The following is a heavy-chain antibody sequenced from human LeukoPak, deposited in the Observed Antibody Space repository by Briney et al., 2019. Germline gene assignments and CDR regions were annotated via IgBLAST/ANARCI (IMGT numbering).Heavy chain of an antibody. Sequence: PSETLSLTCTVSGGSISSYYWSWIRQPPGKGLEWIGYIYYSGSTNYNPSLKSRVTISVDTSKNQFSLKLSSVTAADTAVYYCARGGGYYYMDVWDKGTTVTVSS. D-gene: IGHD3-16*01. CDR2: IYYSGST. CDR3: ARGGGYYYMDV. V-gene: IGHV4-59*12. J-gene: IGHJ6*03. CDR1: GGSISSYY.